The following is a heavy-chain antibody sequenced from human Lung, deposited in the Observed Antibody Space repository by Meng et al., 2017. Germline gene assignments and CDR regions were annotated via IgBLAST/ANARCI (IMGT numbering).Heavy chain of an antibody. CDR3: AKHSSGYYQSFDS. Sequence: GGSLRLSCAASGFTFSSYSMSWVRQAPGKGLEWASVISSNGGTTVYADSAKGRFTISRDNSKNTLYLQLNSLRADDTAVFYCAKHSSGYYQSFDSWGQGTLVTVSS. J-gene: IGHJ4*02. V-gene: IGHV3-23*01. D-gene: IGHD3-22*01. CDR2: ISSNGGTT. CDR1: GFTFSSYS.